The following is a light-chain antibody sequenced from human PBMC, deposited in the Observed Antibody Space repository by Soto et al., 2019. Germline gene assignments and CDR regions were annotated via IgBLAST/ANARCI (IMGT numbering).Light chain of an antibody. J-gene: IGKJ1*01. CDR2: AAS. Sequence: AIQMTQSPSSLSASVGDRVTITCRASQGIRSDLGWYQQKPGKAPKLLIYAASSLQSGVPSRFSGSGFGTEFTLTISSLQPEDFATYYCLQDYNYPWTFGQGTKVEIK. CDR1: QGIRSD. V-gene: IGKV1-6*01. CDR3: LQDYNYPWT.